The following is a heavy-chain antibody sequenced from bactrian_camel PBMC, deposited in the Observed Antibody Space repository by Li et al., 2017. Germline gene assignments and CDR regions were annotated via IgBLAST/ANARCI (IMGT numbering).Heavy chain of an antibody. J-gene: IGHJ4*01. CDR3: AMNRLGSSWCLARHTADNY. D-gene: IGHD6*01. CDR2: IDSNSKS. CDR1: GYTDNRPC. Sequence: QVQLVESGGDSVQPGGSLRLSCAASGYTDNRPCMGWFRQAPGMEREGVAAIDSNSKSTYADSVKGRFTISKDNANNLYLQMNSLKPDDTAMYYCAMNRLGSSWCLARHTADNYWGQGTQVTVS. V-gene: IGHV3S53*01.